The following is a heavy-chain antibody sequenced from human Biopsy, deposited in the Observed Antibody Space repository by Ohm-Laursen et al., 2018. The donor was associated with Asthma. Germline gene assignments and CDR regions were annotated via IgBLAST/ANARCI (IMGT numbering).Heavy chain of an antibody. CDR3: ARVQKSPGDRWFDP. J-gene: IGHJ5*02. Sequence: SVKVSCNASAYTFIGYHLHWVRQAPGEGLEWMGRINPNGGATIYAQKFQGRVTMTRDTSISTAYTELSRLTSDDTAVYYCARVQKSPGDRWFDPWGQGTLVTVSS. CDR2: INPNGGAT. V-gene: IGHV1-2*06. CDR1: AYTFIGYH. D-gene: IGHD7-27*01.